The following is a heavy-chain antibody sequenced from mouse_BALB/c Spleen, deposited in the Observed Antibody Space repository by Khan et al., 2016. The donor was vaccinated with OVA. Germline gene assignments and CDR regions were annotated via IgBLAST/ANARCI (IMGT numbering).Heavy chain of an antibody. Sequence: EVELVESGGDLVKPGGSLKLSCAASGFTFSNYGMSWVRQIPDKRLEWVATINSDGTYTYYPDSVKARFTISRNNAKNTLYLEMSSLKSEDTAMYYCASDLTGSFAYWGQGTLVTVSA. D-gene: IGHD4-1*01. CDR2: INSDGTYT. V-gene: IGHV5-6*01. J-gene: IGHJ3*01. CDR1: GFTFSNYG. CDR3: ASDLTGSFAY.